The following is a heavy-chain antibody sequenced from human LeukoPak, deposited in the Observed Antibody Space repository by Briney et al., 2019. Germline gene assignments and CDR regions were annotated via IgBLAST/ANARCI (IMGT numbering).Heavy chain of an antibody. J-gene: IGHJ5*02. V-gene: IGHV3-30*18. CDR3: AKDGLRFLEWLPNWFDP. CDR2: ISYDGSNK. CDR1: GFTFSSYG. D-gene: IGHD3-3*01. Sequence: GGSLRLSCAASGFTFSSYGMHWVRQAPGKGLEWVAVISYDGSNKYYADSVKGRFTISRDNSKNTLYLQMNSLRAEDTAVYYCAKDGLRFLEWLPNWFDPWGQGTLVTVSP.